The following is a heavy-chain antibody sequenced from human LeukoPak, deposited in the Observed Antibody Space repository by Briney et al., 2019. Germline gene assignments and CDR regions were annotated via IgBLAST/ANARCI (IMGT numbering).Heavy chain of an antibody. CDR3: AKNLWFGELLSSFDY. CDR2: ISYDGSNK. D-gene: IGHD3-10*01. Sequence: PGGSLRLSCAASGFTFSSYGMHWVRQAPGKGLGWVAVISYDGSNKYYADSVKGRFTISRDNSKDTLYLQMNSLGAEDTAVYYCAKNLWFGELLSSFDYWGQGTLVTVSS. CDR1: GFTFSSYG. V-gene: IGHV3-30*18. J-gene: IGHJ4*02.